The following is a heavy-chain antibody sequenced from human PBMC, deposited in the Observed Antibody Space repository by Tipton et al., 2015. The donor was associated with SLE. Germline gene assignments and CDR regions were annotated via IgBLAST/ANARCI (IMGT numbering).Heavy chain of an antibody. CDR2: IWYDGSNK. D-gene: IGHD5-18*01. Sequence: RSLRLSCAASGFTFRGYGMHWVRQTPGKGLEWVAGIWYDGSNKYYADSVKGRFTISRDNSKKTLYLQMNSLRGEDTAVYYCARDDKELWLGWYFQHWGQGTLVTVSS. J-gene: IGHJ1*01. CDR1: GFTFRGYG. CDR3: ARDDKELWLGWYFQH. V-gene: IGHV3-33*01.